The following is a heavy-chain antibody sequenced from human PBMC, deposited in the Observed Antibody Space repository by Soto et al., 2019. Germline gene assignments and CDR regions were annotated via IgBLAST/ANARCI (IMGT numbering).Heavy chain of an antibody. Sequence: GGSLRLSCAASGFTFSSYGMHWVRQAPGKGLEWVAVISYDGSNKYYADSVKGRFTISRDNSKNTLYLQMNSLRAEDTAVYYCAKDMGIAVGGTQALDSWGQGTLVTVSS. CDR1: GFTFSSYG. CDR3: AKDMGIAVGGTQALDS. V-gene: IGHV3-30*18. D-gene: IGHD6-19*01. J-gene: IGHJ4*02. CDR2: ISYDGSNK.